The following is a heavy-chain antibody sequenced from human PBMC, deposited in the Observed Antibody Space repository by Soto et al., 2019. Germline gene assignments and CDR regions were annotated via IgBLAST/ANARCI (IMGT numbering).Heavy chain of an antibody. CDR1: GGSISSSYW. J-gene: IGHJ5*02. CDR3: ANWGIALAGTRSDP. V-gene: IGHV4-4*02. CDR2: VYHSGSTT. Sequence: QVQLQESGPGLVKPSGTLSLTCAVSGGSISSSYWWTWVRQPPGKGLEWIGEVYHSGSTTNYNPSLRGRVPIPVDKPKNQFPEKWSSVAAAATAVYYCANWGIALAGTRSDPGGQGTLVPVPS. D-gene: IGHD6-19*01.